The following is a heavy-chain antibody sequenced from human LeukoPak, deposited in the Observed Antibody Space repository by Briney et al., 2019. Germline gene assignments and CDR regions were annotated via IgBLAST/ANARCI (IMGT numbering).Heavy chain of an antibody. Sequence: GGSLRVSCAASGFTFSSFAMNWVRQAPGKGLEWVSAISGSGGSTYYADSVKGRFTISRDNSENTLYLQMNSLRVEDTAVYYCAKDLTVFNSDYWGQGTLVTVSS. CDR1: GFTFSSFA. CDR3: AKDLTVFNSDY. V-gene: IGHV3-23*01. D-gene: IGHD4-17*01. CDR2: ISGSGGST. J-gene: IGHJ4*02.